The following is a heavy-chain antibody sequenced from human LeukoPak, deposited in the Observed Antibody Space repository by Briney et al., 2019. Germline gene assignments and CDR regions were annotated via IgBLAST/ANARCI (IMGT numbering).Heavy chain of an antibody. V-gene: IGHV1-24*01. Sequence: ASVKVSCKVSGYTLTELSMHWVRQAPGNGLEWLGGFDPEDGETIYAQKFQGRVTMTEDTSTDTAYMELSSLRSEDTAVYYCATGTMTNYYDSSGYSAWGQGTLVTVSS. CDR2: FDPEDGET. J-gene: IGHJ5*02. CDR3: ATGTMTNYYDSSGYSA. CDR1: GYTLTELS. D-gene: IGHD3-22*01.